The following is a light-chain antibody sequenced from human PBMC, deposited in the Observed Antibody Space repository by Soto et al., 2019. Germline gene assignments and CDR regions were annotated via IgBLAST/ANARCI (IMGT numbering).Light chain of an antibody. J-gene: IGKJ5*01. V-gene: IGKV3-11*01. CDR3: QQRSNWPPRGT. CDR1: QSVSSY. CDR2: DAS. Sequence: EIVLTQSPATLSLSPGERATLSCRASQSVSSYLAWYQQKPGQAPRLLIYDASNRATGISARFSGSGSGTDFTLTISSLEPEDFAVYYCQQRSNWPPRGTFGQGTRLEIK.